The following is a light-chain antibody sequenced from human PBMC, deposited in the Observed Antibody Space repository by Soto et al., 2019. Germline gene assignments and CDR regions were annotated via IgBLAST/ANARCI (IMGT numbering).Light chain of an antibody. CDR3: QQRHMWPIT. CDR2: GAS. CDR1: HSVSTN. Sequence: EIVMTQSPATLSVSPGERATLSCKASHSVSTNLAWFQQRPGQAPRLLIYGASYRATGIPARFSGSGSGTEFTLTISSLQSEDSAVYYCQQRHMWPITFGQGTRLEIK. J-gene: IGKJ5*01. V-gene: IGKV3-15*01.